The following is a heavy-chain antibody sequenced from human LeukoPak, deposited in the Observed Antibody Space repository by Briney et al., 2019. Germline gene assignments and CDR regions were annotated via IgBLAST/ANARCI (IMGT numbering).Heavy chain of an antibody. CDR1: GVSFSGYY. D-gene: IGHD1-14*01. CDR2: INHSGST. J-gene: IGHJ4*02. Sequence: PSETLSLTCAVYGVSFSGYYWSWIRQPPGKGLEWIGEINHSGSTNYNPSLKSRVTISVDTSKNQFSLKLTSVTAADTAVYYCAYNRNFALDNWGQGTLVTVSS. CDR3: AYNRNFALDN. V-gene: IGHV4-34*01.